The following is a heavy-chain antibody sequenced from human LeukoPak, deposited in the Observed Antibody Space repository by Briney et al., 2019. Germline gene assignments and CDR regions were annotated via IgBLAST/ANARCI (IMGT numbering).Heavy chain of an antibody. CDR1: GFSFSGSA. V-gene: IGHV3-73*01. CDR3: ALYCSGGNCYSIGGAFDI. J-gene: IGHJ3*02. Sequence: GGSLKLSCAASGFSFSGSAIHWVRQAPGKGLEWVGHIRGAGYSDAPAYVASVRGRFTISRDDSKSTAYLQMNSLKVEDTAVYFCALYCSGGNCYSIGGAFDIWGQGTLVTVSS. CDR2: IRGAGYSDAP. D-gene: IGHD2-15*01.